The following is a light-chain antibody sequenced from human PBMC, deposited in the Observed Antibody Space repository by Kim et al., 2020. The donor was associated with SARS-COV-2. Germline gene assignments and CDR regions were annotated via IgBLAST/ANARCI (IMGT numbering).Light chain of an antibody. Sequence: NFMLTQPHSVSESPGKTVTISCTRSSGIIASNYVQWYQQRPGSAPTTVIYEDNQRPSGVPDRFSGSIDSSSNSASLTISGLKTEDEADYYCQSYDSSKGPWVFGGGTQLTVL. CDR2: EDN. J-gene: IGLJ3*02. V-gene: IGLV6-57*04. CDR3: QSYDSSKGPWV. CDR1: SGIIASNY.